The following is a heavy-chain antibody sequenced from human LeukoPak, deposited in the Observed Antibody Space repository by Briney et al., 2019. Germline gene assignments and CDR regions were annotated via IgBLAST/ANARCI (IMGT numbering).Heavy chain of an antibody. CDR2: ISWNSGSK. CDR3: AKDPVPSSYYYYGMDV. Sequence: GGSLRLSCAASGFTFDDYAMHWVRQGPGKGLEWVSGISWNSGSKGYADSVKGRFTISRDNAKNSLYLQMNSLRAEDTALYYCAKDPVPSSYYYYGMDVWGQGTTVTVSS. CDR1: GFTFDDYA. D-gene: IGHD6-13*01. J-gene: IGHJ6*02. V-gene: IGHV3-9*01.